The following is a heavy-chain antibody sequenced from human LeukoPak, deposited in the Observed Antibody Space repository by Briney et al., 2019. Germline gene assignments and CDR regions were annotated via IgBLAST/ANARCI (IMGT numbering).Heavy chain of an antibody. Sequence: ASVKVSCKVSGYTLTELSMQWVRQAPGKGLEWMGGFDPEEGETVYAQMFQGRVTMTEDTSTDTAYMELSSLRSEDTAVYYCATSPNWNGFPSDYWGQGTLVSVSS. CDR2: FDPEEGET. CDR1: GYTLTELS. CDR3: ATSPNWNGFPSDY. J-gene: IGHJ4*02. V-gene: IGHV1-24*01. D-gene: IGHD1-1*01.